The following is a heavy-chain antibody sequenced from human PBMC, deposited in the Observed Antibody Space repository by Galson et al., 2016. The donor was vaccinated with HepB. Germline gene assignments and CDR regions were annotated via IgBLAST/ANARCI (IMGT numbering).Heavy chain of an antibody. V-gene: IGHV3-21*01. J-gene: IGHJ4*02. Sequence: SLRLSCAASGFTFSNYTMNWVRQAPGKGLEWVSSMSATGTEKYYADSVKGRFTISRDNAKDSLYLQMSSLRADDSALYYCARGEAIVLRLYARPNDYWGQGTLVTVSS. CDR3: ARGEAIVLRLYARPNDY. CDR1: GFTFSNYT. CDR2: MSATGTEK. D-gene: IGHD2-8*01.